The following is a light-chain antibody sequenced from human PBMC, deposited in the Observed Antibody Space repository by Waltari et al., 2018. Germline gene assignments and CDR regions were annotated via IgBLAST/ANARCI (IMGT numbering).Light chain of an antibody. CDR2: SNN. V-gene: IGLV1-44*01. Sequence: PSASGTPGQGVTISCSGSRSNIGTNTVNWYQQLPGTAPKVLMYSNNQRPSGVPDRFSGSKSGTSASLAVSGLQSEDEGDYYCATWDDSLNGVVFGGGTKLTVL. J-gene: IGLJ2*01. CDR1: RSNIGTNT. CDR3: ATWDDSLNGVV.